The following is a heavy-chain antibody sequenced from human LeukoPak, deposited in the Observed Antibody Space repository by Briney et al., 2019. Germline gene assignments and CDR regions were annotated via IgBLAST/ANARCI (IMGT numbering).Heavy chain of an antibody. Sequence: GGSLRLSCAASGFTFSSYWMSWVRQAPGKGLEWVANIKQDGSEENFVDSVKGRFPISRDNAKKSLDLQMNSLRAEDTAVYYCARGSSAGASLRHDYWGQGTLVTVFS. CDR2: IKQDGSEE. V-gene: IGHV3-7*01. CDR3: ARGSSAGASLRHDY. CDR1: GFTFSSYW. D-gene: IGHD1-26*01. J-gene: IGHJ4*02.